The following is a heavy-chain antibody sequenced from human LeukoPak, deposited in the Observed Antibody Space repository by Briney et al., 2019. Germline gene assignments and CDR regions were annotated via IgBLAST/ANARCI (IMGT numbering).Heavy chain of an antibody. J-gene: IGHJ5*02. V-gene: IGHV4-59*01. CDR3: ARARDGHINNWFDP. CDR2: IYYSGST. D-gene: IGHD5-24*01. Sequence: SETLSLTCTVSGGSINSYHWSWIRHPPGKGLEAIGYIYYSGSTNYNPSLKSRVTISVDTSKNQFSLKMSSVTAADTAVYYCARARDGHINNWFDPWGQGTLVTVSS. CDR1: GGSINSYH.